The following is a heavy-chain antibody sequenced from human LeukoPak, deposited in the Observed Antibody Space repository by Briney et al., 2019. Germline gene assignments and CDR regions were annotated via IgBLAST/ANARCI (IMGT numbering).Heavy chain of an antibody. D-gene: IGHD1-1*01. J-gene: IGHJ5*02. CDR3: ARSQHVENGFDP. V-gene: IGHV1-46*01. CDR1: GYTFRSHY. Sequence: APLKVSSKASGYTFRSHYYYWVRHAPGQRLEWRCIIIPSAGSTTYTQNCQGRVNMIRDMSTSTVYMELRGLTSDDTAVYYCARSQHVENGFDPWGQGTLVTVSS. CDR2: IIPSAGST.